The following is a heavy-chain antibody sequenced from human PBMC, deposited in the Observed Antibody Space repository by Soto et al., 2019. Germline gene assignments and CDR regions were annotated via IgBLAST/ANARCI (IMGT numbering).Heavy chain of an antibody. CDR2: ISGSDGRT. J-gene: IGHJ4*02. Sequence: LSCAASGFTFSTYAMSWVRQAPGKGLEWVSGISGSDGRTYYADSVKGRFTISRDNSKNTLYLQMNSLRAEDTALYYCAKSYSSNWYDYCDCWGQGNMVTVSS. CDR3: AKSYSSNWYDYCDC. D-gene: IGHD6-13*01. V-gene: IGHV3-23*01. CDR1: GFTFSTYA.